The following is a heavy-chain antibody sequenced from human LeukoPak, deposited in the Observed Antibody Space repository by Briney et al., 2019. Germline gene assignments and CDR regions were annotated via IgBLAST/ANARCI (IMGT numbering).Heavy chain of an antibody. CDR2: ISYDGSNK. D-gene: IGHD3-10*01. J-gene: IGHJ4*02. CDR3: AKGYNYGSGSYSPSFFDY. V-gene: IGHV3-30*18. Sequence: PGGSLRLSCAASGFTFSSYGMHWVRQAPGKGLEWVAVISYDGSNKYYADSVKGRFTISRDNSKNTLYLQMNSLRAEDTAVYYCAKGYNYGSGSYSPSFFDYWGQGTLVTVSS. CDR1: GFTFSSYG.